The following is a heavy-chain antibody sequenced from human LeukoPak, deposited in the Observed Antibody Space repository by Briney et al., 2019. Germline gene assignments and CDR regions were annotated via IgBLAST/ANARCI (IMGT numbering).Heavy chain of an antibody. Sequence: PGGSLRLSCAASGFTVSSNYMSWVRQAPGKGLEWVSVIYSGGSTYYADSVKGRFTISRDNSKNTLYLQMNSLRAEDTAVYYCARLADSSGYYLYYFDYWGQRTLVTVSS. D-gene: IGHD3-22*01. CDR2: IYSGGST. CDR1: GFTVSSNY. J-gene: IGHJ4*02. CDR3: ARLADSSGYYLYYFDY. V-gene: IGHV3-66*04.